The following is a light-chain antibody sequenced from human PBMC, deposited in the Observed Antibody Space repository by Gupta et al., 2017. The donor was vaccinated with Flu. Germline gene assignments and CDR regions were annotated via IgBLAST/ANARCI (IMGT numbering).Light chain of an antibody. CDR2: DTN. J-gene: IGLJ2*01. CDR3: QSYDSGLTVV. Sequence: QSVLTQPPSVSGAPGQRVTISCTGSPSNIGAGYDVHWYQQPPGTAPRLLIFDTNKRPAGVPDRFSGSKSGTAASLAIAGLQAEEEADYYCQSYDSGLTVVFGGGTKLTVL. V-gene: IGLV1-40*01. CDR1: PSNIGAGYD.